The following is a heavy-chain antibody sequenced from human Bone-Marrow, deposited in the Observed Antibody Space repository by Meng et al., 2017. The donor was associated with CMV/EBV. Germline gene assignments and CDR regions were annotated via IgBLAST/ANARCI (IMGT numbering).Heavy chain of an antibody. D-gene: IGHD3-22*01. CDR1: GFIFTNFA. CDR2: FSGSADNT. J-gene: IGHJ4*02. CDR3: AKDYPNHSSSWYYFDY. Sequence: GGSLRLSCSASGFIFTNFAMSWVRQAPGKGLEWVATFSGSADNTYYADSVKGRFSISRDNSKSTVSLQMNSLRAEDTAVYYCAKDYPNHSSSWYYFDYWGQGTLVTVSS. V-gene: IGHV3-23*01.